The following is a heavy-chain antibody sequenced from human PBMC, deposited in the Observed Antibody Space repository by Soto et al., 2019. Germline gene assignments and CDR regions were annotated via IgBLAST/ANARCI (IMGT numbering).Heavy chain of an antibody. CDR3: AKRDYYDSRGDYYPYYFDH. Sequence: EVQLLDSGGGLVQPGGSLRLSCAASGFTFSNYAMSWVRQAPGKGLGGAPGISGINNKYYADSVKGRFTISRDNSKNTLYLQMNSLRVEDTAVYYCAKRDYYDSRGDYYPYYFDHWGQGTLVTVPS. J-gene: IGHJ4*02. V-gene: IGHV3-23*01. CDR1: GFTFSNYA. CDR2: ISGINNK. D-gene: IGHD3-22*01.